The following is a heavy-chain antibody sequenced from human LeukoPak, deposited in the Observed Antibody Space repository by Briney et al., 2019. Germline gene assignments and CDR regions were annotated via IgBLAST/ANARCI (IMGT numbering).Heavy chain of an antibody. D-gene: IGHD2-8*01. J-gene: IGHJ5*02. CDR1: GYTFTSYG. V-gene: IGHV1-18*01. CDR2: VSAYNGNT. Sequence: GASVKVSCKASGYTFTSYGISLVRQAPGQGREWIGWVSAYNGNTNYAQKLQGRVNMTTDTSTSTAYMELRSLRSDDTAVYYCARQPDALVYLGWFDPWGQGTLVTVSS. CDR3: ARQPDALVYLGWFDP.